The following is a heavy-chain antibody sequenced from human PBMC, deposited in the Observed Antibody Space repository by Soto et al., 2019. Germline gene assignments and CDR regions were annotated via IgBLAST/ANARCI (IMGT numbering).Heavy chain of an antibody. D-gene: IGHD3-3*01. J-gene: IGHJ6*03. V-gene: IGHV4-34*01. CDR3: ARGNFGVVTSAYYYYYYMDV. Sequence: SETLCLTCAVYGGSLRGYYWSVIRQPPGKGLEWIGEINHSGSTNYNPSLKSRVTISVDTSKNQFSLKLSSVTAADTAVYYCARGNFGVVTSAYYYYYYMDVWGKGTTVTVSS. CDR1: GGSLRGYY. CDR2: INHSGST.